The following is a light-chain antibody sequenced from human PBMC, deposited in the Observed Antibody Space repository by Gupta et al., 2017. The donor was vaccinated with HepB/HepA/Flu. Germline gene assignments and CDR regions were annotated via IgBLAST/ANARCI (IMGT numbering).Light chain of an antibody. J-gene: IGKJ1*01. CDR2: AAS. CDR3: QQRVSTPHT. CDR1: QSISSY. Sequence: DIQMTQSPSSLSASVGDRVTITCRASQSISSYLNWYQQKPGKAPKLLIYAASSLQSGVPSRFSGSGSGTDFTLTISSLQPEDFATYYCQQRVSTPHTFGQGTKVEIK. V-gene: IGKV1-39*01.